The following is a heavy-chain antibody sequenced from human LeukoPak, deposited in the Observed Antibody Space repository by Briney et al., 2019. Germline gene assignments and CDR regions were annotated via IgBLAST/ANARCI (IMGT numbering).Heavy chain of an antibody. V-gene: IGHV3-7*01. D-gene: IGHD5-12*01. Sequence: GGSLRLSCAASGFTVSSNYMSWVRQAPGKGLEWVANIKQDGSEKYYVDSVKGRFTISRDNAKNSLYLQMNSLRAEDTAVYYCVGYDVYYYYYYYMDVWGKGTTVTVSS. J-gene: IGHJ6*03. CDR1: GFTVSSNY. CDR2: IKQDGSEK. CDR3: VGYDVYYYYYYYMDV.